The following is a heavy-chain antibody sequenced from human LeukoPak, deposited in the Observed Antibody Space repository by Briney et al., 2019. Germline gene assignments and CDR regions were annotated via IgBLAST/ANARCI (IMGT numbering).Heavy chain of an antibody. J-gene: IGHJ6*03. CDR1: GFTFSSYA. Sequence: GGSLRLSCAASGFTFSSYAMHWVRQAPGKGLEWVAVISYDGSNKYYADSVKGRFTISRDNSKNTLYLQMNSLRAEDTAVYYCARENSGSYFVHYYYMDVWGKGTTVTVSS. V-gene: IGHV3-30*04. CDR3: ARENSGSYFVHYYYMDV. CDR2: ISYDGSNK. D-gene: IGHD1-26*01.